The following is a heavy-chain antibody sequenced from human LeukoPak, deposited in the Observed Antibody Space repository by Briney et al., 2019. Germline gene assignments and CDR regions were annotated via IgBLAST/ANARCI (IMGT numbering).Heavy chain of an antibody. CDR2: IYHSGST. V-gene: IGHV4-38-2*02. CDR1: GYSISSGYY. J-gene: IGHJ4*02. CDR3: ARRRSIFGVVIINYYFDY. D-gene: IGHD3-3*01. Sequence: SETLSLTCTVSGYSISSGYYWGWIRQPPGKGLEWIGSIYHSGSTYYNPSLKSRVTISVDTSKNQFSLKLSSVTAADTAVYYCARRRSIFGVVIINYYFDYWGQGTLVTVSS.